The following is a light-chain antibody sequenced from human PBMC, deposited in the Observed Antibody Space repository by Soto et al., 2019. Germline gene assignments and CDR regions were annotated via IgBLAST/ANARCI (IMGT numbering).Light chain of an antibody. J-gene: IGLJ1*01. Sequence: QSALTQPPFASGSPGQSVTISCTGSSSDIGGYNYVSWYQQHPGKAPKLMIYEVSKRPSGVPDRFSGSKSGNTASLTVSGLQAEDEDDYYCTSYAGSNNYVFGTGTKLTVL. CDR3: TSYAGSNNYV. CDR2: EVS. CDR1: SSDIGGYNY. V-gene: IGLV2-8*01.